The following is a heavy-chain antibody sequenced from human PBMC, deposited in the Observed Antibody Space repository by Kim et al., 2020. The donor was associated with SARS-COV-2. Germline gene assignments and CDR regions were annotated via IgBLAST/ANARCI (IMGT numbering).Heavy chain of an antibody. V-gene: IGHV4-39*01. CDR1: GGSISSSSYY. CDR2: IYYSGST. Sequence: SETLSLTCTVSGGSISSSSYYWGWIRQPPGKGLEWIGSIYYSGSTYYNPSLKSRVTISVDTSKNQFSLKLSSVTAADTAVYYCARHRGWYYFDYWAREPWSPSPQ. D-gene: IGHD6-19*01. CDR3: ARHRGWYYFDY. J-gene: IGHJ4*02.